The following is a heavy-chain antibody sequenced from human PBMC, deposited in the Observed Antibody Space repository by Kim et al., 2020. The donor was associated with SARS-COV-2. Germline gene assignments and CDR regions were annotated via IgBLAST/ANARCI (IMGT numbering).Heavy chain of an antibody. J-gene: IGHJ4*02. CDR2: E. CDR3: ARGGAGVFVY. V-gene: IGHV1-69*04. Sequence: ETYATKFQGKVTITADKSPGTAYMELRSLRSEDTAVYYCARGGAGVFVYWGQGTLVTVSS. D-gene: IGHD3-10*01.